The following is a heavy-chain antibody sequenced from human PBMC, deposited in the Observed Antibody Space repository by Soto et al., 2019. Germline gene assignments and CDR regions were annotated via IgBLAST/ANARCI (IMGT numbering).Heavy chain of an antibody. J-gene: IGHJ4*02. CDR2: IKSKTDGGTT. Sequence: SVSNAWMNWVRQAPGKGLEWVDRIKSKTDGGTTDYAAPVKGRFTISRDDSKNTLYLQMNSLKTEDTAVYYCTTEIHGDSNNFDYWGQGTLVTVSS. CDR3: TTEIHGDSNNFDY. D-gene: IGHD4-17*01. CDR1: SVSNAW. V-gene: IGHV3-15*07.